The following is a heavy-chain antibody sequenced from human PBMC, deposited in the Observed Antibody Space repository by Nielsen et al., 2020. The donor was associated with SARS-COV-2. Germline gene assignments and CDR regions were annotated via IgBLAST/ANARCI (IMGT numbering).Heavy chain of an antibody. CDR2: ISSSSSYI. CDR1: GFTFSSYA. Sequence: GESLKISCAASGFTFSSYAMHWVRQAPGKGLEWVSSISSSSSYIYYADSVKGRFTISRDNAKNSLYLQMNSLRAEDTAVYYCARDALYYYYMDVWGKGTTVTVSS. CDR3: ARDALYYYYMDV. V-gene: IGHV3-21*01. J-gene: IGHJ6*03.